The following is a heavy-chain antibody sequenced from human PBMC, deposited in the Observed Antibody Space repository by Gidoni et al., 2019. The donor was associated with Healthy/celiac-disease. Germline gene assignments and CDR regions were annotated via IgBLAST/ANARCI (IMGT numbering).Heavy chain of an antibody. V-gene: IGHV5-51*01. CDR3: ARHSYGSRRPNWFDP. J-gene: IGHJ5*02. Sequence: EVQLVQSGAEVKKPGESLKISCTGSGYSFTRYWIGWVRQMPGKGLEWMGIIYPGDSDTRYSPSFQGQVTISADKSISTAYLQWSSLKASDTAMYYCARHSYGSRRPNWFDPWGQGTLVTVSS. CDR1: GYSFTRYW. CDR2: IYPGDSDT. D-gene: IGHD5-18*01.